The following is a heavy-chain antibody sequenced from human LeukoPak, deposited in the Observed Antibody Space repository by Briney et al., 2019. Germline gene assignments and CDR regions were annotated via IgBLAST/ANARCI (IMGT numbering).Heavy chain of an antibody. CDR2: ISRRDDYT. CDR1: GFAFSSYA. CDR3: ANDYRSGSFHDF. V-gene: IGHV3-23*01. Sequence: GGSLRLSCAASGFAFSSYAMSWVRQPPGKGLEWVSVISRRDDYTYYADSVKGRFTISRDNSKNTLYLQMNTLRAEDTAVYYCANDYRSGSFHDFWGQGTLVTVSS. J-gene: IGHJ4*02. D-gene: IGHD3-10*01.